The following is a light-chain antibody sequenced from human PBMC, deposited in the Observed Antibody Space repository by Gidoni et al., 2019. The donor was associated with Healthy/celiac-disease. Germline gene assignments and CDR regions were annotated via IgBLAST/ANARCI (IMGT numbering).Light chain of an antibody. CDR2: GKN. J-gene: IGLJ2*01. CDR3: NSRDSSGNPL. CDR1: SLRSYY. V-gene: IGLV3-19*01. Sequence: SSELTQDPAVSVALGQTVRITCQGDSLRSYYASWYQQKPGQAPVLVIYGKNNRPPGIPARFSGSSSGNTASLTITGAQAEDEADYYCNSRDSSGNPLFGGGTKLTVL.